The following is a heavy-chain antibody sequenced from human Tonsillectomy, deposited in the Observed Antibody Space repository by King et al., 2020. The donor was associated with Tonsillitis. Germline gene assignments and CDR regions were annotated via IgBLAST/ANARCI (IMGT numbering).Heavy chain of an antibody. D-gene: IGHD3-10*01. V-gene: IGHV5-10-1*03. CDR1: GYSFTSYW. CDR3: ARSEQELSTYYYYYYMDV. J-gene: IGHJ6*03. Sequence: QLVQSGAEVKKPGESLRISCKGSGYSFTSYWINWVRQMPGKGLEWMGRIDPSDSHSNYSPSFHGHVSFSVDKSISTAYLQWSSLKAPDTAIYYCARSEQELSTYYYYYYMDVWGKGTTVTVSS. CDR2: IDPSDSHS.